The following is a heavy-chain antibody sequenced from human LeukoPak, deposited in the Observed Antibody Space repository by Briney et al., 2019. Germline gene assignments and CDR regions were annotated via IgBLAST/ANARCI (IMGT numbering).Heavy chain of an antibody. J-gene: IGHJ3*02. CDR2: ISYDGTDK. D-gene: IGHD2-2*01. CDR3: AKGGSSAFITRWGAFDI. V-gene: IGHV3-30*18. Sequence: GGSLRLSCAASGFIFSSYGIHWVRQAPGKGLEWVAHISYDGTDKHYADSVKGRLTISRDNSKNTLYLQMNSLRAEDTAVYYCAKGGSSAFITRWGAFDIWGQGTMVTVSS. CDR1: GFIFSSYG.